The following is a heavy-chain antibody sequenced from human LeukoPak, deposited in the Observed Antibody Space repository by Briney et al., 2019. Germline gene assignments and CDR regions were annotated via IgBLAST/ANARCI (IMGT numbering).Heavy chain of an antibody. Sequence: SQTLSLTCTVSGGSISSGGYYWSWIRQHPGEGLEWIGYIYYSGSTYYNPSLKSRVTISVDTSKNQFSLNLNSVTAADTAVYYCATSQCGSDCYLAGDYWGQGTLVIVSS. CDR1: GGSISSGGYY. J-gene: IGHJ4*02. V-gene: IGHV4-31*03. CDR3: ATSQCGSDCYLAGDY. CDR2: IYYSGST. D-gene: IGHD2-21*02.